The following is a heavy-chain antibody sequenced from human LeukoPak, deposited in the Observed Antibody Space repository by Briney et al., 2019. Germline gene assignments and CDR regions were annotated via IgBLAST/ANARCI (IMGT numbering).Heavy chain of an antibody. CDR3: VKSGGYYYMDA. J-gene: IGHJ6*03. V-gene: IGHV3-9*01. D-gene: IGHD2-15*01. Sequence: PGGSLRLSCAASGFIFHDFAMHWVRQAPGKGLEWVSTISWNSDIILYADSVKGRFTISRDNDRDSLYMEMKSLRLEDTALYFCVKSGGYYYMDAWGKGTTVIVSS. CDR2: ISWNSDII. CDR1: GFIFHDFA.